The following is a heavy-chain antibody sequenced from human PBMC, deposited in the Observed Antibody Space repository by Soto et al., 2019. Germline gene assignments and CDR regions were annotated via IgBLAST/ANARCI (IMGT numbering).Heavy chain of an antibody. CDR2: IDGSGGTT. D-gene: IGHD3-10*01. CDR1: GFTFGTTD. J-gene: IGHJ5*02. CDR3: VKNSGWFNT. Sequence: GGSLRLSCAASGFTFGTTDMSWVRQAPGEGLEWVSTIDGSGGTTYYADSVEGRFTISRDNSRNTVYLQMNSLRGDDTALYYCVKNSGWFNTWGQGALVTVSS. V-gene: IGHV3-23*01.